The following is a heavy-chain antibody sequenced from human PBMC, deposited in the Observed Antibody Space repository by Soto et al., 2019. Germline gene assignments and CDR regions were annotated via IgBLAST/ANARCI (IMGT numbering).Heavy chain of an antibody. CDR1: GGSISSGDYY. V-gene: IGHV4-30-4*01. J-gene: IGHJ4*02. D-gene: IGHD3-3*01. CDR3: ARGRSYDFWSGYSRRGFFDY. Sequence: PSETLSLTCTVSGGSISSGDYYWSWIRQPPGKGLEWIGYIYYSGSTYYNPSLKSRVTISVDTSKNQFSLKLSSVTAADTAMYYCARGRSYDFWSGYSRRGFFDYWGQGTLVTVSS. CDR2: IYYSGST.